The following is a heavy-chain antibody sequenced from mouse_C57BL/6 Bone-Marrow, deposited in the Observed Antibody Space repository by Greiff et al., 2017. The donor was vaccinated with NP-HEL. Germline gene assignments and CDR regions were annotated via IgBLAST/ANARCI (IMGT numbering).Heavy chain of an antibody. CDR2: LDPENGDT. V-gene: IGHV14-4*01. Sequence: VQLQQSGAELVRPGASVKLSCTASGFNIKDDYMHWVKQRPEQGLEWIGWLDPENGDTEYASKFQGKATITADTSSNTAYLQLSSLTSEDTAVYYCTRDSNYYFDYWGQGTTLTVSS. J-gene: IGHJ2*01. CDR1: GFNIKDDY. D-gene: IGHD2-5*01. CDR3: TRDSNYYFDY.